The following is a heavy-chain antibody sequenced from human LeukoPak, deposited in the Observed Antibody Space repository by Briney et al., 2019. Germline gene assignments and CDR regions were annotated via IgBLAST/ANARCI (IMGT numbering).Heavy chain of an antibody. J-gene: IGHJ4*02. CDR2: MNPDGSAT. Sequence: PGGSLRLSCGASGFSFSNFWMSWIRQAPGKGLERVANMNPDGSATYYLDSVKGRFTISRDSAKTSVYLQMNSLRPDDTAVYYCARTLVEVPGHSDLFDFWGQGTLVNVSS. CDR1: GFSFSNFW. CDR3: ARTLVEVPGHSDLFDF. D-gene: IGHD2-2*01. V-gene: IGHV3-7*01.